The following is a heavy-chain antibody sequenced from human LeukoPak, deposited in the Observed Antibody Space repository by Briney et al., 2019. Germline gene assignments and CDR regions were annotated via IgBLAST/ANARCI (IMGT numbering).Heavy chain of an antibody. CDR3: ARNPYPYDFWSGYYADY. D-gene: IGHD3-3*01. J-gene: IGHJ4*02. Sequence: PGGSLRLSCAASGFTFSSYAMHWVRQAPGKGLEWVAVISYDGSNKYYADSVKGRFTISRDNSKNTLYLQMNSLRAEDTAVYYCARNPYPYDFWSGYYADYWGQGTLVTVSS. V-gene: IGHV3-30*01. CDR1: GFTFSSYA. CDR2: ISYDGSNK.